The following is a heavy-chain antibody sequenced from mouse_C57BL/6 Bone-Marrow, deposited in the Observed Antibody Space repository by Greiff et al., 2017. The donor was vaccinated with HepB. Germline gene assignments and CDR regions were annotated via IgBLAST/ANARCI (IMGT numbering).Heavy chain of an antibody. V-gene: IGHV14-4*01. CDR3: SYYYGSSHY. CDR2: IDPENGDT. Sequence: VQLQQSGAELVRPGASVKLSCTASGFNIKDDYMHWVKQRPEQGLELIRWIDPENGDTEYASKFQGKATITADTSSNTAYLQLSSLTSEDTAVYYCSYYYGSSHYWGQGTTLTVSS. J-gene: IGHJ2*01. D-gene: IGHD1-1*01. CDR1: GFNIKDDY.